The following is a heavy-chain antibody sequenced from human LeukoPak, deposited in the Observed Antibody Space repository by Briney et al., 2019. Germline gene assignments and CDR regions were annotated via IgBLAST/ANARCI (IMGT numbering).Heavy chain of an antibody. CDR1: GYTFTSYG. J-gene: IGHJ4*02. D-gene: IGHD4-17*01. CDR3: ASNYYGDYDY. V-gene: IGHV1-69*04. CDR2: IIPILGIA. Sequence: SVKVSCKASGYTFTSYGISWVRQAPGQGLEWMGRIIPILGIANYAQKFQGRVTITADKSTSTAYMELSSLRSEDTAVYYCASNYYGDYDYWGQGTLVTVSS.